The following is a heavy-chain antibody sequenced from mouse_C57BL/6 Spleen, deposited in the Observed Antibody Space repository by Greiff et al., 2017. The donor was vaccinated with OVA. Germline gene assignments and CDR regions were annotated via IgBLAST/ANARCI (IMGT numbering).Heavy chain of an antibody. D-gene: IGHD1-1*01. CDR2: ISSGSSTI. CDR3: ARGDYYGSSDYYAMDY. Sequence: DVHLVESGGGLVKPGGSLKLSCAASGFTFSDYGMHWVRQAPEKGLEWVAYISSGSSTIYYAATVKGRFTISRDHAKNTLFLQMTSLRSEDTAMYYCARGDYYGSSDYYAMDYWGQGTSVTVSS. J-gene: IGHJ4*01. V-gene: IGHV5-17*01. CDR1: GFTFSDYG.